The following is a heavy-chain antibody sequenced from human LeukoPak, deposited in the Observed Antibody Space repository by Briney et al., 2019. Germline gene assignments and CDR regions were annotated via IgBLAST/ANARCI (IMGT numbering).Heavy chain of an antibody. V-gene: IGHV3-48*04. Sequence: PGGSLRLSCVASGFTFSDFPMNWVRQAPGKGLEWVSYIDTSSSTIHYADSVKGRFTISRDNAKNSLYLQMNSLRAEDTAVYYCATDGDYDWNYRSGFEYWGQGTLVTVSS. CDR2: IDTSSSTI. D-gene: IGHD1-7*01. CDR1: GFTFSDFP. J-gene: IGHJ4*02. CDR3: ATDGDYDWNYRSGFEY.